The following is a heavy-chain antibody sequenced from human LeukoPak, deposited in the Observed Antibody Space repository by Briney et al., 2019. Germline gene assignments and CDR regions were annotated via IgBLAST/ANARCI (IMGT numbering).Heavy chain of an antibody. CDR2: ISYSGGTT. Sequence: GGSLRLSCASSGFTFTSYAVSWVRQAPGKGLEWVSTISYSGGTTYHTDSVKGRFTISRDISKNTVYLQMNSLKAEDTAVYYCAKDGVVRGLGPYYFDSWGQGSLVTVSS. CDR1: GFTFTSYA. V-gene: IGHV3-23*01. CDR3: AKDGVVRGLGPYYFDS. J-gene: IGHJ4*02. D-gene: IGHD3-10*01.